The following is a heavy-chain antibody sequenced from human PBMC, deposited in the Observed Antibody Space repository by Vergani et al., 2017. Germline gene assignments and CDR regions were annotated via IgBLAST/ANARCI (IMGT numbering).Heavy chain of an antibody. D-gene: IGHD6-19*01. J-gene: IGHJ4*02. CDR2: IWYDGSNT. CDR1: GFTFSSYG. CDR3: ARDTVTGSRYFDY. Sequence: QVQILQSGGGVVQPGRSLRVSCAASGFTFSSYGMHWVRQAPGKGLEWVAVIWYDGSNTYYADSVKGRFTISRDNSKNTLFLQMNSLRPEDTAVYYCARDTVTGSRYFDYWGQGTLVTVSS. V-gene: IGHV3-33*01.